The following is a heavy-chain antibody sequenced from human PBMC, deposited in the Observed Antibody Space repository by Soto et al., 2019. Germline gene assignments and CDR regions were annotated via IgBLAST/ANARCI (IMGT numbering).Heavy chain of an antibody. J-gene: IGHJ4*02. CDR3: ARDPPDY. CDR1: GYTFTSYG. V-gene: IGHV1-18*04. Sequence: QVQLVQSGAEVKKPGASVKVSCKASGYTFTSYGLNWVRQAPGQGLAWVGWISTYNGDTNYTQKFQGRVTMNPDTSTSTAYMELRSLRSDDTAVYYCARDPPDYWGQGTLVTVSS. CDR2: ISTYNGDT.